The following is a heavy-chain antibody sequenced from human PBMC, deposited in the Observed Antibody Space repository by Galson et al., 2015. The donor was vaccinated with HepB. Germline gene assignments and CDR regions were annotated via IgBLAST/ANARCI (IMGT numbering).Heavy chain of an antibody. CDR1: GGSITTGGDY. Sequence: TLSLTCTVSVSGGSITTGGDYWSWIRQHPGKGLEWIGHIHYSGNTYYNSSLKSRVTMSIDTSRNQFSLKLNSVTAADTAVYYCARQAHAYYEITGFSYYFDLWGQGALVTVSS. CDR3: ARQAHAYYEITGFSYYFDL. V-gene: IGHV4-31*03. J-gene: IGHJ4*02. D-gene: IGHD3-22*01. CDR2: IHYSGNT.